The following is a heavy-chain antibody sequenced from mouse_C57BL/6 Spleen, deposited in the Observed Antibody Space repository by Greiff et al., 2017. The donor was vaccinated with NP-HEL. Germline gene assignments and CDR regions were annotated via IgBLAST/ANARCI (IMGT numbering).Heavy chain of an antibody. V-gene: IGHV1-80*01. CDR2: IYPGDADT. J-gene: IGHJ2*01. CDR3: ASHYYGSRGADY. D-gene: IGHD1-1*01. CDR1: GYAFSSYW. Sequence: QVQLQQSGAELVKPGASVKISCKASGYAFSSYWMNWVKQRPGKGLEWIGQIYPGDADTNYNGKFKGKATLTADKSSSTAYMQLSSLTSEDSAVYFCASHYYGSRGADYWGQGTTLTVSS.